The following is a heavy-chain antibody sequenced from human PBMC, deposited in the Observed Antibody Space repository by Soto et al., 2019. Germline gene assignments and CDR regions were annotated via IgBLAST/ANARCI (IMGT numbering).Heavy chain of an antibody. CDR3: ARGGIHAGRSRCYASGNWFPP. CDR2: TFYTGSI. V-gene: IGHV4-31*11. J-gene: IGHJ4*02. D-gene: IGHD2-2*01. CDR1: GGSISNSGYY. Sequence: SATPSLTCAIAGGSISNSGYYWASIRHLPGRGLEWIGYTFYTGSIYYNPSLKSRLSISPDTSQNRHSLKLTSVTAAETGVYYWARGGIHAGRSRCYASGNWFPPWGRGT.